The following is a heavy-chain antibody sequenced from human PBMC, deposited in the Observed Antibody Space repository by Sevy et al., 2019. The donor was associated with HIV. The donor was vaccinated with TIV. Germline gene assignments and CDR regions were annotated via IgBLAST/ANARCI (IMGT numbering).Heavy chain of an antibody. Sequence: GGSLRLSCAASGLTFSTYSMNWVRQAPGKGLEWVSYISSSSSTIYYADSVKGRFTISRDNAKNSRYLQMNSPRVEDTAMYYCAKEGYYYDSRGHDWFDPWGQGTLVTVSS. V-gene: IGHV3-48*01. J-gene: IGHJ5*02. CDR3: AKEGYYYDSRGHDWFDP. CDR2: ISSSSSTI. D-gene: IGHD3-22*01. CDR1: GLTFSTYS.